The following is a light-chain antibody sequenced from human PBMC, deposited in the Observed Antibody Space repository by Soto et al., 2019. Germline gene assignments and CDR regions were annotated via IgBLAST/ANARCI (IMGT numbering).Light chain of an antibody. CDR2: LAS. Sequence: EIVLSQSPATLSSIPGDRVTLSCRASQAVNTRLAWYQHKPGQAPRLLIYLASNRAAGVPARFSGSGSGTDFTLTISDVEPEDFAVYYCHQRQSWPRTFGQGTKADIK. J-gene: IGKJ1*01. CDR3: HQRQSWPRT. V-gene: IGKV3-11*01. CDR1: QAVNTR.